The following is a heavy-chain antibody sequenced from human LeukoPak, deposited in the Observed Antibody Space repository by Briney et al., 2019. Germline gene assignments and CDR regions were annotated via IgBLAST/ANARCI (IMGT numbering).Heavy chain of an antibody. Sequence: SETLSLTCTVSGGSISDHYWSWIRKPPGKGLEWIGYILYSGRANSNPSLKSRVTISVDTSENQFSLKLSSVTAADTAVYYCARDHRGGIYFLQYMDVWGKGTTVIVSS. J-gene: IGHJ6*03. D-gene: IGHD2/OR15-2a*01. V-gene: IGHV4-59*11. CDR2: ILYSGRA. CDR1: GGSISDHY. CDR3: ARDHRGGIYFLQYMDV.